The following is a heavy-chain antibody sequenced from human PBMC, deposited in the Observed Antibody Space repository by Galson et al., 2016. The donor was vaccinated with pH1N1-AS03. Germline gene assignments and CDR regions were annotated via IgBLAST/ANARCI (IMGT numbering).Heavy chain of an antibody. CDR3: VKGGGYSHGFLEYYFDS. V-gene: IGHV3-30*02. CDR2: IRYDESIK. Sequence: SLRLSCAASGFVFSTSAIHWVRQSPGKGLEWVAFIRYDESIKNYGDSVEGRFSISRDNPTNTVYLDMNTLRPEDTAVYYCVKGGGYSHGFLEYYFDSWGQGTLVTVSS. D-gene: IGHD3-3*01. J-gene: IGHJ4*02. CDR1: GFVFSTSA.